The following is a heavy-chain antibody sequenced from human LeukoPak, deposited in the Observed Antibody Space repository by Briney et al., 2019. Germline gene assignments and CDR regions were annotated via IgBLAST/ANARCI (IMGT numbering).Heavy chain of an antibody. CDR1: GFTFSSYA. CDR2: TSGSGGST. V-gene: IGHV3-23*01. J-gene: IGHJ4*02. Sequence: AGGSLRFSCAASGFTFSSYAMSWVRKAPGKGLEWGSATSGSGGSTYYADSVKGRLTISRDKSKNTLYLQMNSLRAEDTAVYYCAKVAHSSGWSYDYWGQGTLVTVSS. CDR3: AKVAHSSGWSYDY. D-gene: IGHD6-19*01.